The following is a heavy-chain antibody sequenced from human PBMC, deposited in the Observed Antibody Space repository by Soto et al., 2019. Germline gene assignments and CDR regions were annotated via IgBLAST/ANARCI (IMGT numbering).Heavy chain of an antibody. CDR3: AKVKYDSSGYYRNFDY. Sequence: GASVKVSCKASGGTFSSYAISWVRQAPGQGLEWVGGIIPRFGTANYAQKFQGRVTITADESTSTAYMELSSLRSEDTAMYYCAKVKYDSSGYYRNFDYWGQGTPVTVSS. CDR1: GGTFSSYA. CDR2: IIPRFGTA. D-gene: IGHD3-22*01. V-gene: IGHV1-69*13. J-gene: IGHJ4*02.